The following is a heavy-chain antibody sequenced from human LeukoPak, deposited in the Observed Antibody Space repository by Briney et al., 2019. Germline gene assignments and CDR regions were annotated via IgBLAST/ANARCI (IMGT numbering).Heavy chain of an antibody. Sequence: GGSLRLSCATSGFTFSGYWMSWVRQAPGKGLEWVADIKEDGSEKYYVDSVKGRFTISRDNVKNSLYLQMNSLRAEDTAVYYCALNPDYYGSGSFDCWGQGTLVTVSS. CDR2: IKEDGSEK. CDR1: GFTFSGYW. D-gene: IGHD3-10*01. J-gene: IGHJ4*02. V-gene: IGHV3-7*03. CDR3: ALNPDYYGSGSFDC.